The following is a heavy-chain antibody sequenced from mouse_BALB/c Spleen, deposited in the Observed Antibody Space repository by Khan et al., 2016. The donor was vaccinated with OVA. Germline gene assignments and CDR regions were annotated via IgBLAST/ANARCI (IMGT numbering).Heavy chain of an antibody. D-gene: IGHD2-3*01. V-gene: IGHV1-4*01. J-gene: IGHJ4*01. CDR3: GRKSSDGSPDGMDY. Sequence: QVQLKQSGAELARPGASVSMSCKASGYSFTTYTMHWVQQRPGQGLEWLGYMYPSSDYTNYNQKFTDKATFTADKSSSTAYMQQSSLTSEASAVYYCGRKSSDGSPDGMDYWGQGTSVTVSS. CDR1: GYSFTTYT. CDR2: MYPSSDYT.